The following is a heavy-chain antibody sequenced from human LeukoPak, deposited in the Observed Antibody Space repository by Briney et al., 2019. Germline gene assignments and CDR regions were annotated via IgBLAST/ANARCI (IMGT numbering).Heavy chain of an antibody. CDR1: GYIFTSYG. CDR2: IGAYNGNT. V-gene: IGHV1-18*01. D-gene: IGHD2-15*01. J-gene: IGHJ4*02. CDR3: ARDERYCSGGSCYYGGEGY. Sequence: GASVKVSCKASGYIFTSYGISWVRQAPGQGLEWMGWIGAYNGNTNYSQKLQGRVTMTTDTSTSTAYMELRSLRSDDTAVYYCARDERYCSGGSCYYGGEGYWGQGTLVTVSS.